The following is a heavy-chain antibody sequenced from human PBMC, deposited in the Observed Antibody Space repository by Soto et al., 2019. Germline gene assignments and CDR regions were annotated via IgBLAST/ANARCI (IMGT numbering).Heavy chain of an antibody. J-gene: IGHJ5*02. V-gene: IGHV4-34*01. Sequence: QVQLQQWGAGLLKPSETLSLTCAVYGGSFSGYYWSWIRQPPGRGLEWIGEINHSGSTNYTPSLKSRVTISVDTSKNQFSLKLSSVTAADTAVYYCARGRHIVVVIPSLVWFDPWGQGTLVTVSS. D-gene: IGHD2-21*01. CDR3: ARGRHIVVVIPSLVWFDP. CDR1: GGSFSGYY. CDR2: INHSGST.